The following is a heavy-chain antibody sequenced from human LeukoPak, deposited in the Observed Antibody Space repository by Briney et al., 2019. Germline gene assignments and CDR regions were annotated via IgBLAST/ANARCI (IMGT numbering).Heavy chain of an antibody. CDR2: IYPSGTT. J-gene: IGHJ4*02. CDR1: GGSISSDNYY. Sequence: SETLSLTCTVSGGSISSDNYYWSWIRQPAGKGLEWIGLIYPSGTTIYSPSLKSRVTISVDTSKNQFSLKLRSVTAADTALYYCARGSGLHTSGKSGNDYWGQGTLVTVSS. CDR3: ARGSGLHTSGKSGNDY. D-gene: IGHD3-22*01. V-gene: IGHV4-61*02.